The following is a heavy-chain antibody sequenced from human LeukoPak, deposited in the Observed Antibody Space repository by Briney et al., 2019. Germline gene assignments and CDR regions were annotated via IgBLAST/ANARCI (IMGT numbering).Heavy chain of an antibody. CDR3: AKGGGGQHGFWLDY. CDR2: INCNGGSA. D-gene: IGHD3-3*01. V-gene: IGHV3-20*04. Sequence: PGGSLRLSCAASGFTFDDYGMTWVRQTPGKGLEWASGINCNGGSAGYADSVKGLFTISRDNAKNSVYLQMNSLRAEDTAVYYCAKGGGGQHGFWLDYWGQGTLVTAST. CDR1: GFTFDDYG. J-gene: IGHJ4*02.